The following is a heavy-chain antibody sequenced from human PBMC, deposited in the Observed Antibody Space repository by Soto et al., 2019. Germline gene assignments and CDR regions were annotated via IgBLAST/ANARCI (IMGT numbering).Heavy chain of an antibody. J-gene: IGHJ4*02. D-gene: IGHD2-2*02. CDR3: AMEYCSSTSCYRDY. Sequence: QVQLVQAGAEVKKPGSSVKVSCTASGGTFSSYTISWLRQAPGQGLAWMGRIIPILGIANYAQKFQGRVTITADKSTSTAYMALSSLRSEDTAVYYCAMEYCSSTSCYRDYWGQGTLVTVSA. CDR1: GGTFSSYT. V-gene: IGHV1-69*02. CDR2: IIPILGIA.